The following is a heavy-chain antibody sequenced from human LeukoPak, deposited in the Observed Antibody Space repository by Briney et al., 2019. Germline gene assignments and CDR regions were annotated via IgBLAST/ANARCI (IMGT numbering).Heavy chain of an antibody. Sequence: GGSLRLSCAASGFTFSSYSMNWVRQAPGKGLEWVSSISRSSSYIYYADSVKGRFTISRDNAKNSLYLQMNSLRAEDTAVYYCAREDRDFWSGYNAEYFDYWGQGTLVTVSS. V-gene: IGHV3-21*01. CDR1: GFTFSSYS. J-gene: IGHJ4*02. CDR3: AREDRDFWSGYNAEYFDY. CDR2: ISRSSSYI. D-gene: IGHD3-3*01.